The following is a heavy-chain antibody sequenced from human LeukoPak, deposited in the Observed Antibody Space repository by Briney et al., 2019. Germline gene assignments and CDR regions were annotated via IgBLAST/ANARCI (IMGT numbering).Heavy chain of an antibody. J-gene: IGHJ4*02. CDR1: GFTLSYYW. CDR2: IRQDGSDK. CDR3: TTDSGGGRPFDY. D-gene: IGHD6-6*01. V-gene: IGHV3-7*01. Sequence: GGSLRLSCSASGFTLSYYWMNWVRQAPGKGLEWVANIRQDGSDKYYVDSVKGRFTISRDNAKNSLFLQMNSLRAEDTAVYFCTTDSGGGRPFDYWGQGTLVIVSS.